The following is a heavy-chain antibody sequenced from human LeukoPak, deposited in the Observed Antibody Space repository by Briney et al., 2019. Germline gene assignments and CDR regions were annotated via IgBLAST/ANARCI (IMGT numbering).Heavy chain of an antibody. CDR3: ARVTRISGSYGY. V-gene: IGHV1-8*01. CDR2: MNPNSGNT. D-gene: IGHD1-26*01. CDR1: GYTFTSYD. J-gene: IGHJ4*02. Sequence: GASVKVSCKASGYTFTSYDINWVRQATGQGLEWMGWMNPNSGNTGYAQKFQGRVTMTRNTAISTDYMELSSLRSEDTAVYYCARVTRISGSYGYWGQGTLVTVSS.